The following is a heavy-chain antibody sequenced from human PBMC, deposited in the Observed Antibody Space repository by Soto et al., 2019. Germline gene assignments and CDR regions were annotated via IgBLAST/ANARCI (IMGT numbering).Heavy chain of an antibody. CDR1: GGTFSSYS. CDR2: VLPILGMP. V-gene: IGHV1-69*02. J-gene: IGHJ5*02. Sequence: QVQLVQSGAAVKKPGSSVKVSCEASGGTFSSYSFSWVRQAPGQGLECMGRVLPILGMPNYAQKFQGRVTLTAYNSTSTVYREMRSVRSDITAVYYCAGGGDVVVLCSVDRDNWFNPWGQGTLGTLSS. D-gene: IGHD2-2*01. CDR3: AGGGDVVVLCSVDRDNWFNP.